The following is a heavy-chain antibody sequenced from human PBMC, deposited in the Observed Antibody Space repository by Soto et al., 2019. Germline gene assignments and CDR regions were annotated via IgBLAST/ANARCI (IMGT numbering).Heavy chain of an antibody. V-gene: IGHV3-30*03. Sequence: VQLVESGGGVVQPGMSLRLSCAASGYTFSSYGMHWVRQAPGKGLEWVAVISYAGSNIYYADSVKGRFTISRDNSKNKLYLHLNSLRDEDTAVYYCARDSSEWGMAGRLDYWGQGTPVTVSS. CDR3: ARDSSEWGMAGRLDY. D-gene: IGHD6-6*01. CDR2: ISYAGSNI. CDR1: GYTFSSYG. J-gene: IGHJ4*02.